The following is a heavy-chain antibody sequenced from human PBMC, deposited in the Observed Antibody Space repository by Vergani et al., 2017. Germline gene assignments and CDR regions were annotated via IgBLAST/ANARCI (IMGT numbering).Heavy chain of an antibody. D-gene: IGHD2-8*01. CDR2: IYYSGST. CDR3: ARDGLILGDAFDI. V-gene: IGHV4-61*10. Sequence: QVQLQESGPGLVKPSETLSLTCTVSGGSVSSGSYYWSWIRQPAGKGLEWIGYIYYSGSTNYNPSLKSRVTISVDTSKNQFSLKLSSVTAADTAVYYCARDGLILGDAFDIWGQGTMVTVSS. CDR1: GGSVSSGSYY. J-gene: IGHJ3*02.